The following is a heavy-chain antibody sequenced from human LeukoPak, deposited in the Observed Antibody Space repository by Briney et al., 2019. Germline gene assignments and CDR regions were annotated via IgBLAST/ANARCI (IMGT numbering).Heavy chain of an antibody. CDR1: GFAFSSYG. Sequence: GGSLRLSCAASGFAFSSYGMSWVRQAPGKGLEWVSGISGSGGSTYYADSVKGRFTISRDNSKNTLYLQMNSLRAEDTAVYYCAKRPRVGYDSSVSDYWGQGTLVTVSS. CDR2: ISGSGGST. D-gene: IGHD3-22*01. V-gene: IGHV3-23*01. CDR3: AKRPRVGYDSSVSDY. J-gene: IGHJ4*02.